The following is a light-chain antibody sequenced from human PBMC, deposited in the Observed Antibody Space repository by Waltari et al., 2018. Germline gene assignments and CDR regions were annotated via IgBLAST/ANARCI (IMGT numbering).Light chain of an antibody. V-gene: IGKV1-5*03. CDR3: QQYKSYPPT. Sequence: DIQMTQSPSTLSASVGDRVTITCRTSQSISTWLVWYQQKPGKAPKLLIYKASSLENEVPSRFSGSGSGTEFTLTISSLQPDDFATFYCQQYKSYPPTFGGGTKVDIK. CDR1: QSISTW. CDR2: KAS. J-gene: IGKJ4*01.